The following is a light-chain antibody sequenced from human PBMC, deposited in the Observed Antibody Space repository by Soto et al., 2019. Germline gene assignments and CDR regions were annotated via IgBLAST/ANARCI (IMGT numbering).Light chain of an antibody. Sequence: EIVLTQSPGTLSLSPGERATLSCRASQSVNSRYLAWYQQKPGQAPRLLIYGASSRATGIPGRFSGSGSGTDFTLIISRLEPEYFVVYYCQQYDNSPWTFGQGTKVEIK. J-gene: IGKJ1*01. CDR1: QSVNSRY. CDR3: QQYDNSPWT. CDR2: GAS. V-gene: IGKV3-20*01.